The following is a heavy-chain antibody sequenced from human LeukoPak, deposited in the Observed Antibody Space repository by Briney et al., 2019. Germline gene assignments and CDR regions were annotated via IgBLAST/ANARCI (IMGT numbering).Heavy chain of an antibody. Sequence: SETLSLTCTVSGGSISSGDYYWSWICQPPGKGLEWIGYIYYSGSTYYNPSLKSRVTISVDTSKNQFSLKLSSVTAADTAVYYCARRYFDSRVDAFDIWGQGTMVTVSS. CDR2: IYYSGST. D-gene: IGHD3-9*01. V-gene: IGHV4-30-4*01. CDR1: GGSISSGDYY. J-gene: IGHJ3*02. CDR3: ARRYFDSRVDAFDI.